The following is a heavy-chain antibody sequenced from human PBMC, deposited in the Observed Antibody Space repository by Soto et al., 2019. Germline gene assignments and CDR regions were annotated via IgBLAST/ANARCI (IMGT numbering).Heavy chain of an antibody. V-gene: IGHV1-69*13. D-gene: IGHD3-10*01. Sequence: EASVKVSCKASGGTFSSYAISWVRQAPGQGLEWMGGIIPIFGTANYAQKFQGRVTITADESTSTAYMELSSLRSEDTAVYYCARDLYGSGSYNDYWGQGTLVTVSS. CDR3: ARDLYGSGSYNDY. CDR1: GGTFSSYA. J-gene: IGHJ4*02. CDR2: IIPIFGTA.